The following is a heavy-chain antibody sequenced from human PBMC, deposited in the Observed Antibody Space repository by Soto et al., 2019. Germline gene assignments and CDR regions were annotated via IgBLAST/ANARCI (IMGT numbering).Heavy chain of an antibody. CDR2: ISFSFGIT. CDR1: GFTFSSYA. V-gene: IGHV3-23*01. CDR3: AKDNSPTVSSFDY. D-gene: IGHD4-17*01. Sequence: GGSLRLSCAASGFTFSSYAMSWVRQAPGKGLEWVSVISFSFGITYYADSVKGRFSFSRDISKNTFFLQMNSLRAEDTAVYYCAKDNSPTVSSFDYWGQGTLVTFSS. J-gene: IGHJ4*02.